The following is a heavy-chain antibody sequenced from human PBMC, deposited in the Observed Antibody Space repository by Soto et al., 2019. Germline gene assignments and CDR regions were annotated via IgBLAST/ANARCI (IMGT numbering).Heavy chain of an antibody. J-gene: IGHJ6*02. Sequence: GGSLKISRKGSGYSLTSFWVSWGRQMPGKGLEWMGRIDPSDSYTNYSPSFQGHVTISADKSISTAYLQWSSLKASDTAMYYCARKSSSGGNYYGMDVWGQGTTVTVS. CDR1: GYSLTSFW. D-gene: IGHD6-6*01. CDR2: IDPSDSYT. V-gene: IGHV5-10-1*01. CDR3: ARKSSSGGNYYGMDV.